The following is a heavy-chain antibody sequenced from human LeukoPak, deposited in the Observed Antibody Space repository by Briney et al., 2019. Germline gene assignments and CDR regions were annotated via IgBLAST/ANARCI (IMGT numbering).Heavy chain of an antibody. Sequence: ASVKVSCKASGYTFTSYHMHWVRQAPGQGLEWMGIINPNSGGTNYAQKFQGRVTMTRDTSISTAYMELSRLRSDDTAVYYCAREKGWVDYWGQGTLVTVSS. V-gene: IGHV1-2*02. J-gene: IGHJ4*02. D-gene: IGHD1-26*01. CDR3: AREKGWVDY. CDR1: GYTFTSYH. CDR2: INPNSGGT.